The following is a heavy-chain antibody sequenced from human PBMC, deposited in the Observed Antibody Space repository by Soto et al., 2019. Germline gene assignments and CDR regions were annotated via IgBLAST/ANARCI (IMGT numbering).Heavy chain of an antibody. CDR3: ARGPRIAAAGTIGY. V-gene: IGHV3-33*01. J-gene: IGHJ4*02. CDR1: GFTFSSCG. Sequence: GGSLRLSCAACGFTFSSCGMHWVRQAPGKGLEWVAVIWYDGSNKYYADSVKGRFTISRDNSKNTLYLQMNSLRAEDTAVYYCARGPRIAAAGTIGYWGQGTLVTVSS. CDR2: IWYDGSNK. D-gene: IGHD6-13*01.